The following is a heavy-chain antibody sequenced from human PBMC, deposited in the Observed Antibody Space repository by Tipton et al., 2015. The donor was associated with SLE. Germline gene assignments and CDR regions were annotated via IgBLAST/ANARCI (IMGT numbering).Heavy chain of an antibody. D-gene: IGHD1-26*01. CDR1: GGSISSYY. J-gene: IGHJ5*02. CDR2: IFHSGSA. CDR3: AREVGVVATGWFDP. Sequence: TLSLTCTVSGGSISSYYWSRIRQPPGKGLEWIGYIFHSGSAYYNPSLKSRVTMSVDRSRNQFSLRLTSMTAADTALYYCAREVGVVATGWFDPWGQGTLVTVSS. V-gene: IGHV4-59*12.